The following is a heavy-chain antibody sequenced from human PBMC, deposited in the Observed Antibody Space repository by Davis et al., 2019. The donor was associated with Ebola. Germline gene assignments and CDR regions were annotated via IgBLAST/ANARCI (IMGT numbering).Heavy chain of an antibody. J-gene: IGHJ3*02. V-gene: IGHV3-11*06. CDR2: MSGDHLYT. CDR3: ARVSRKISTGWYRFDAFDI. CDR1: GFTFTDYY. D-gene: IGHD6-19*01. Sequence: GESLKISCEASGFTFTDYYMAWIRQAPGKGLEWVSYMSGDHLYTNYPDSVRGRFTISRDDAKNTLYLHMNSLRADDTALYYCARVSRKISTGWYRFDAFDIWGQGTLVTVSS.